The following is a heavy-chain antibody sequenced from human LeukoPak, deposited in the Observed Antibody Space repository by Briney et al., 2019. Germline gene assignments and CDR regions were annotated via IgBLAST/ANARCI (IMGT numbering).Heavy chain of an antibody. Sequence: PGGSLRLSCAASGFTFNSYSMNWVRQAPGKGLEWVSSISSSSSYICYADSVKGRFTISRDNAKNSLYLQMNSLRAEDTAVYYCARDRAWGGYDYPIDSWGQGTLVTVSS. CDR3: ARDRAWGGYDYPIDS. CDR1: GFTFNSYS. CDR2: ISSSSSYI. V-gene: IGHV3-21*01. J-gene: IGHJ4*02. D-gene: IGHD5-12*01.